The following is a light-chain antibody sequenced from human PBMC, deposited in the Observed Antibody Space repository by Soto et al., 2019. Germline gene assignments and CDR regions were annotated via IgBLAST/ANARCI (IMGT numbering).Light chain of an antibody. V-gene: IGKV3-11*01. J-gene: IGKJ2*01. CDR1: QSVSSY. CDR3: QHRSNWPPYT. CDR2: DAS. Sequence: EIVLTQSPATLSLSPGERATLSCRASQSVSSYLAWYQQKPGQAPRLLIYDASNRATGIPARFSGIGSGTHFTLTISSLEPEDFALYYCQHRSNWPPYTFGQGTKLEI.